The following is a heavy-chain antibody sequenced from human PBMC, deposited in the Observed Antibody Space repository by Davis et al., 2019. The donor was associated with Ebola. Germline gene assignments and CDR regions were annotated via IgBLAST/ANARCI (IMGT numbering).Heavy chain of an antibody. D-gene: IGHD1-26*01. V-gene: IGHV3-23*01. CDR3: ASREVGLHNLY. CDR2: IGTGHDT. CDR1: GFIFSNCA. J-gene: IGHJ4*02. Sequence: GESLKISCAASGFIFSNCAMYWVRQAPGKGLEWVSIIGTGHDTYYADSVKGRLTISRDNSKNTVYMQMHNLRAEDTAVYYCASREVGLHNLYWGEGTLVSVSS.